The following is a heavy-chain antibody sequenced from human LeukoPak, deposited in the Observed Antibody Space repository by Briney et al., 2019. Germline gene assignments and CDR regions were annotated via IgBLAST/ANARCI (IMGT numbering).Heavy chain of an antibody. CDR1: GGTFSSYA. J-gene: IGHJ4*02. CDR3: ARDPFVYALDIGYFDY. D-gene: IGHD5/OR15-5a*01. V-gene: IGHV1-69*01. Sequence: ASVKVSCKASGGTFSSYAISWVRQAPGQGLEWMGGIIPIFGTANYAQKFQGRVTITADESTSTAYMELSSLRSEDTAVYYCARDPFVYALDIGYFDYWGQGTLVTVSS. CDR2: IIPIFGTA.